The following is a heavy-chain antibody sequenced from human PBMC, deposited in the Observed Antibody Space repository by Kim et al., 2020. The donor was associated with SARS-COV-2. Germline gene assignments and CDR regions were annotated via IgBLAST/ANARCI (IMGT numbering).Heavy chain of an antibody. V-gene: IGHV4-31*02. D-gene: IGHD3-3*01. CDR3: ARASITIFGVVLHFDY. CDR1: MSSGGYC. Sequence: MSSGGYCWSWIRQHPGKGLEWIGYIYYSGSTYYNPSLKSRVTISVDTSKNQFSLKLSSVTAADTAVYYCARASITIFGVVLHFDYWGQGTLAT. J-gene: IGHJ4*02. CDR2: IYYSGST.